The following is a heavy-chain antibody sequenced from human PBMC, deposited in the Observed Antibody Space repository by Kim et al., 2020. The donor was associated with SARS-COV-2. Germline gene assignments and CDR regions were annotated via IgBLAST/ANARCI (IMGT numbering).Heavy chain of an antibody. CDR3: TRGRVGSAGTTFFY. V-gene: IGHV1-2*02. Sequence: ASVKVSCRTSGYTFLGFFIHWVRQAPGRRFEWLGWYNPHTGDTNYAPKFQGRVSMTSDTSASTAYLDLSNLDSDDTALYFCTRGRVGSAGTTFFYWGQGTHVIVSS. D-gene: IGHD1-1*01. J-gene: IGHJ4*02. CDR2: YNPHTGDT. CDR1: GYTFLGFF.